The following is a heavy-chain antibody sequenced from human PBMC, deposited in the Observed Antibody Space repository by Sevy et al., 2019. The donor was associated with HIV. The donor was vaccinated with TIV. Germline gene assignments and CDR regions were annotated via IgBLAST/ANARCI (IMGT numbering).Heavy chain of an antibody. D-gene: IGHD3-10*01. CDR3: AKEKFGYYGSGRDGMDV. CDR2: ISYDGSNK. J-gene: IGHJ6*02. V-gene: IGHV3-30*18. CDR1: GFTFSSYW. Sequence: GGSLRLSCAASGFTFSSYWMSWVRQAPGKGLEWVAVISYDGSNKYYADSVKGRFTISRDNSKNTLYLQMNSLRAEDTAVYYCAKEKFGYYGSGRDGMDVWGQGTTVTVSS.